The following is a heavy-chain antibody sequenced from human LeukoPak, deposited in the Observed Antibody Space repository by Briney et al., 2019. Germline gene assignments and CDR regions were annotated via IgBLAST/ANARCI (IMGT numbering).Heavy chain of an antibody. Sequence: PSETLSLTCTVSGGSISSGGYYWSWIRQPPGKGLEWIGYIYHSGSTYYNPSLKSRVTISVDSSKNQFSLKLSSVTAGDTAVYYCARVGSSSSREPFDYWGQGTLVTVSS. D-gene: IGHD6-13*01. V-gene: IGHV4-30-2*01. J-gene: IGHJ4*02. CDR2: IYHSGST. CDR3: ARVGSSSSREPFDY. CDR1: GGSISSGGYY.